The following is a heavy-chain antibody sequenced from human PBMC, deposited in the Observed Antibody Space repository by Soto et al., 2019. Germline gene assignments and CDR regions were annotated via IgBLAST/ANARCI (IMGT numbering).Heavy chain of an antibody. V-gene: IGHV3-30*18. CDR3: AKALIAAAGTGSYFDY. J-gene: IGHJ4*02. CDR2: ISYDGSNK. D-gene: IGHD6-13*01. Sequence: GGSLRLSCAPSGFTFSSYAMSWVRQAPGKGLEWVAVISYDGSNKYYADSVKGRFTISRDNSKNTLYLQMNSLRAEDTAVYYCAKALIAAAGTGSYFDYWGQGTLVTVSS. CDR1: GFTFSSYA.